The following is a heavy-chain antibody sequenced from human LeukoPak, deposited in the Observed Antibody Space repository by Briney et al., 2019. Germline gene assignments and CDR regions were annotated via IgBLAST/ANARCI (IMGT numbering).Heavy chain of an antibody. D-gene: IGHD6-19*01. CDR2: ISYVGTNT. J-gene: IGHJ3*02. V-gene: IGHV3-30*04. CDR3: AGDGGSGRPHCEAFDI. CDR1: GFTFSGYT. Sequence: GGSLRLSCAASGFTFSGYTMHWVRQAPGKGLEWVAVISYVGTNTVCADSVKGRFTISRDNSKNTLYLQMNSLRAEDTAVYYCAGDGGSGRPHCEAFDIWGQGTTVTVSS.